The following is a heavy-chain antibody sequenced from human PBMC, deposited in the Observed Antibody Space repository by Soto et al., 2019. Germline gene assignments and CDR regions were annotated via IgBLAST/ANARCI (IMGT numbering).Heavy chain of an antibody. V-gene: IGHV4-59*01. J-gene: IGHJ2*01. CDR2: IYYSGST. D-gene: IGHD4-17*01. CDR3: AGHGHYGDPRTYWYFDL. CDR1: GGSISSYY. Sequence: QVQLQESGPGLVKPSETLSLTCTVSGGSISSYYWSWIRQPPGKGLEWIGYIYYSGSTNYNPSLKSRVTISVDTSKNQFSLKLSSVTAADTAVYYCAGHGHYGDPRTYWYFDLWGRGTLVTVSS.